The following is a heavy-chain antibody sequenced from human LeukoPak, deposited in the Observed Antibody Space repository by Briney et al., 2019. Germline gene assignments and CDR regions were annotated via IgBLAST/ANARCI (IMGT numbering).Heavy chain of an antibody. Sequence: PGGSLRLSCAASGFTFSSYVMHWVRQAPGKGLEWVAVISYDGSNKYYADSVKGRFTISRDNSKNTLYLQMNSLRAEDTAVYYCARAAVDHGLCIDYWGQGTLVTVSS. CDR3: ARAAVDHGLCIDY. CDR2: ISYDGSNK. CDR1: GFTFSSYV. D-gene: IGHD6-19*01. J-gene: IGHJ4*02. V-gene: IGHV3-30*04.